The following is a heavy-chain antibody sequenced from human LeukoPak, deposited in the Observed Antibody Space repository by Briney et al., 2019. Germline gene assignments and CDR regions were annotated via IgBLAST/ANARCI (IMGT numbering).Heavy chain of an antibody. CDR2: IYYSGNT. J-gene: IGHJ3*02. CDR3: ARRQRITMVRGVIGVGAFDI. CDR1: GGSISSSSYY. D-gene: IGHD3-10*01. V-gene: IGHV4-39*07. Sequence: SETLSLTCTVSGGSISSSSYYWGWIRQPPGKGLEWIGSIYYSGNTYYNPSLKSRVTISVDTSKNQFSLKLSSVTAADTAVYYCARRQRITMVRGVIGVGAFDIWGQGTMVTVSS.